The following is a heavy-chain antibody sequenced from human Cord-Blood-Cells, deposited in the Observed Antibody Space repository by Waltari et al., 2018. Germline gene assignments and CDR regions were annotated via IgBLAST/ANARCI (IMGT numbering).Heavy chain of an antibody. D-gene: IGHD6-13*01. CDR3: ARDGSYSSSWYALDI. V-gene: IGHV3-21*01. CDR1: GFTFSSYS. CDR2: ISSSSSYR. Sequence: EVQLVESGGGLVKPGGSLRLSCAASGFTFSSYSMNWVRQAPGKGLEWGSSISSSSSYRCYADPVKGRFTISRDNAKHSLYLQMNGLRAEDTAVYYCARDGSYSSSWYALDIWGQGTMVTVSS. J-gene: IGHJ3*02.